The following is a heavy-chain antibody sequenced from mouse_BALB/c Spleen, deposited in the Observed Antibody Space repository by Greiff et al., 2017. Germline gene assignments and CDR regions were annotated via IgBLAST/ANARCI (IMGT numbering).Heavy chain of an antibody. V-gene: IGHV5-9-4*01. J-gene: IGHJ4*01. Sequence: EVKLVESGGGLVKPGGSLKLSCAASGFTFSSYAMSWVRQSPEKRLEWVAEISSGGSYTYYPDTVTGRFTISRDNAKNTLYLEMSSLRSEDTAMYYCARDGGPPIRDAMDYWGQGTSVTVSS. CDR2: ISSGGSYT. CDR3: ARDGGPPIRDAMDY. D-gene: IGHD1-1*01. CDR1: GFTFSSYA.